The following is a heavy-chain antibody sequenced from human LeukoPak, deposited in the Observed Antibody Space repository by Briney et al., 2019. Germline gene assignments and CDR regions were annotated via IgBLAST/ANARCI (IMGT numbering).Heavy chain of an antibody. CDR3: AKDIVVVPAAIHYYYYGMDV. CDR1: GFTFSSYA. V-gene: IGHV3-23*01. D-gene: IGHD2-2*01. CDR2: ISGSGGST. J-gene: IGHJ6*02. Sequence: GGSPRLSCAASGFTFSSYAMSWVRQAPGKGLEWVSAISGSGGSTYYADSVKGRFTISRDNSKNTLYLQMNSLRAEDTAVYYCAKDIVVVPAAIHYYYYGMDVWGQGTTVTVSS.